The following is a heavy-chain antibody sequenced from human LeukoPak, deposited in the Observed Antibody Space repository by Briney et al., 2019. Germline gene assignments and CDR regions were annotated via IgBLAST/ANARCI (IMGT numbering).Heavy chain of an antibody. J-gene: IGHJ3*02. CDR3: ARGSRWNHQRDAFDI. CDR1: GGSISSGGYY. CDR2: IYHSGST. D-gene: IGHD1-1*01. Sequence: SQTLSLTCTVSGGSISSGGYYWSWIRQPPGKGLEWIGYIYHSGSTYYNPSLKSRVTISVDRSKNQFSLKLSSVTAADTAVYYCARGSRWNHQRDAFDIWGQGTMVTVSS. V-gene: IGHV4-30-2*01.